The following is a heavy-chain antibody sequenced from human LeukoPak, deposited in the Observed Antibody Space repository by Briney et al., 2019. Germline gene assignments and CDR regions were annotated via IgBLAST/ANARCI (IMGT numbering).Heavy chain of an antibody. CDR3: ARGMTLARHAFDI. CDR1: GFTFSSYS. Sequence: PGGSLRLSCAASGFTFSSYSMNWVRQAPGKGLEWVSSISSSSSYIYYADSVKGGFTISRDNAKNSLYLQINSLRAEDTAVYYCARGMTLARHAFDIWGQGTMVTVSS. V-gene: IGHV3-21*01. D-gene: IGHD2-21*02. CDR2: ISSSSSYI. J-gene: IGHJ3*02.